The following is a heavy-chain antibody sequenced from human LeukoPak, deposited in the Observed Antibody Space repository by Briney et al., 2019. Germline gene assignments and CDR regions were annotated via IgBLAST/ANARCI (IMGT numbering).Heavy chain of an antibody. D-gene: IGHD3-10*01. Sequence: SGGSLRLSCAASGFTFSDYYMSWIRQAPGKGLEWVSYISSSGSTIYYADSVKGRSTISRDNAKNSLYLQMNSLRAEDTAVYYCARVRMDYGSGSPADYWGQGTLVTVSS. CDR3: ARVRMDYGSGSPADY. J-gene: IGHJ4*02. CDR2: ISSSGSTI. V-gene: IGHV3-11*01. CDR1: GFTFSDYY.